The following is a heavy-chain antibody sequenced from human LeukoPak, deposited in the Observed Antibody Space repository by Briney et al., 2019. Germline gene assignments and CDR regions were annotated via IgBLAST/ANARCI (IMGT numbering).Heavy chain of an antibody. D-gene: IGHD6-13*01. Sequence: SETLSLTCTVSGGSISSYYWSWIRQPAGKGLEWIGRIYTSGSANYNPSLKSRVTISVDTSKNQFSLKLSSVTAADTAVYYCARTTEYSSSWLNWFDPWGQGTLVTVSS. CDR2: IYTSGSA. J-gene: IGHJ5*02. V-gene: IGHV4-4*07. CDR1: GGSISSYY. CDR3: ARTTEYSSSWLNWFDP.